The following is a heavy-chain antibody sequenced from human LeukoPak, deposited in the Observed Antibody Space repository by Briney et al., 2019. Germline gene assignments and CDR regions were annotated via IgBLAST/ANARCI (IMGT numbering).Heavy chain of an antibody. V-gene: IGHV3-23*01. Sequence: PGGSLRLSCAASGFTFSSYAMSWVRQAPGKGLEWVSAISGSGDGGSGGNTYYADSVKGRFTISRDNAKNSLYLQMNSLRAEDTAVYYCATYSSSNGREFQYWGQGTLVTVSS. J-gene: IGHJ1*01. CDR1: GFTFSSYA. CDR3: ATYSSSNGREFQY. D-gene: IGHD2-2*01. CDR2: ISGSGDGGSGGNT.